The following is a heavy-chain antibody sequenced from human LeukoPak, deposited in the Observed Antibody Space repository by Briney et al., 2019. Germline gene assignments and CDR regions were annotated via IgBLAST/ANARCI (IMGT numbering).Heavy chain of an antibody. D-gene: IGHD3-9*01. CDR1: GYTFTGYY. V-gene: IGHV1-2*02. J-gene: IGHJ6*03. CDR2: INPNSGGT. Sequence: GASVKVSCKASGYTFTGYYMHWVRQAPGQGLEWMGWINPNSGGTNYAQKFQGRVTMTRDTSINTAYMELSGLKSDDTAVYYCVRGAYDILTSGRYMDVWGKGSTVTVSS. CDR3: VRGAYDILTSGRYMDV.